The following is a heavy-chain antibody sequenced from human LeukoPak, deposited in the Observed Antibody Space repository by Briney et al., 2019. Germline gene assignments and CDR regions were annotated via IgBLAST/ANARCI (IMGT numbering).Heavy chain of an antibody. J-gene: IGHJ4*02. CDR1: GFTFSSYS. CDR3: ASNQQWLVGGHDY. CDR2: ISSSSSYI. Sequence: PGGSLRLSCAASGFTFSSYSMNWVRQAPGKGLEWVSSISSSSSYIYYADSVKGRFTISRDNAKNSLYLQMNSPRAEDTAVYYCASNQQWLVGGHDYWGQGTLVTVSS. V-gene: IGHV3-21*01. D-gene: IGHD6-19*01.